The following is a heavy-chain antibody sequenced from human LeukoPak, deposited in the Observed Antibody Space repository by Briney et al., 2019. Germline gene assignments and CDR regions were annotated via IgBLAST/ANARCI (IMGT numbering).Heavy chain of an antibody. CDR2: VYYTGGT. Sequence: TGGSLRLSCTVSGFTLSTYSLNWVRRAPGKGLEWIGSVYYTGGTYNNPSLKSRLTISIDASRNQFSLKLSSVTAADTAVYYCTQERAGTIVDSWGQGTLVTVSS. J-gene: IGHJ5*01. D-gene: IGHD1-7*01. CDR3: TQERAGTIVDS. CDR1: GFTLSTYS. V-gene: IGHV4-59*05.